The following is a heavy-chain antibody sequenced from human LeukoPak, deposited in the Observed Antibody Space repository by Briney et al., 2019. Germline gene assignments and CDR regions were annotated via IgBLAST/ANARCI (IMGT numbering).Heavy chain of an antibody. CDR3: ASHYDILSGYAY. Sequence: SETLYLNSNASGGPISIYYWSWIRQPPGKGLEWTRYIYYSGSTTYNLSLKSRVTISVDTSKTQFSLELSSVTAADTAVYYCASHYDILSGYAYWGQGTLVTVSS. CDR1: GGPISIYY. J-gene: IGHJ4*02. D-gene: IGHD3-9*01. V-gene: IGHV4-59*01. CDR2: IYYSGST.